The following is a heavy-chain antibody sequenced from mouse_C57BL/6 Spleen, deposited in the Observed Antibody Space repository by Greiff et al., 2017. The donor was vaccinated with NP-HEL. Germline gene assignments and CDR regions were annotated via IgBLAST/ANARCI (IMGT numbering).Heavy chain of an antibody. V-gene: IGHV1-55*01. D-gene: IGHD2-4*01. CDR2: IYPGSGST. J-gene: IGHJ1*03. Sequence: QVQLQQSGAELVKPGASVKMSCKASGYTFTSYWITWVKQRPGQGLEWIGDIYPGSGSTNYNEKFKSKATLTVDTSSSTAYMQLSSLTSEDSAVYDCAREVGLRREWYFDVWGTGTTVTVSS. CDR3: AREVGLRREWYFDV. CDR1: GYTFTSYW.